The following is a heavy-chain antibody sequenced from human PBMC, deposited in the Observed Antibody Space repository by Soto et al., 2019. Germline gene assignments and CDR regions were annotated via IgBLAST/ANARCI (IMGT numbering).Heavy chain of an antibody. CDR2: IYRTGST. Sequence: QVQLQESGPGLVKPSGTLSLTCAVSGGSFTSNNWWTWVRQPPGQGLEWIGEIYRTGSTNYNPYLKSRFTISLDKSENQFSLKVTSLTAADTAVYYCARRDPGTSVDYWGQGTLVTVSS. CDR3: ARRDPGTSVDY. V-gene: IGHV4-4*02. J-gene: IGHJ4*02. CDR1: GGSFTSNNW. D-gene: IGHD1-7*01.